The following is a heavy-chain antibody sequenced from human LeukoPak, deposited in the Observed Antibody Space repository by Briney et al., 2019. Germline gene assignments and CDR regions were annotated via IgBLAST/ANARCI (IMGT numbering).Heavy chain of an antibody. CDR2: IHNSGTT. CDR3: ARGDYYDSSGYYPAFDI. J-gene: IGHJ3*02. CDR1: GGSISRDF. V-gene: IGHV4-4*08. Sequence: NPSETLSLTCTVSGGSISRDFWIWIRQPPRKRLEWIGYIHNSGTTDYNPSFKSRVTISEDTSTNQFSLSLNSVTAADTAVYYCARGDYYDSSGYYPAFDIWGQGTMVTVSS. D-gene: IGHD3-22*01.